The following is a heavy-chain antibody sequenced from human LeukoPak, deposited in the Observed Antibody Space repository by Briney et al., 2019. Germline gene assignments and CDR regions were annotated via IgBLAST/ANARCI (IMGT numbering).Heavy chain of an antibody. CDR3: ATATPTAHNDY. Sequence: ASVKVSCKLSGYSLNQLCMHWVRQAPGKGLEWMGGFDPEDGETIYAQKFQGRVTMTEDTSTDTAYMELSSLRSEDTAVYYCATATPTAHNDYWGQGTLVTVSS. V-gene: IGHV1-24*01. CDR1: GYSLNQLC. D-gene: IGHD4-17*01. J-gene: IGHJ4*02. CDR2: FDPEDGET.